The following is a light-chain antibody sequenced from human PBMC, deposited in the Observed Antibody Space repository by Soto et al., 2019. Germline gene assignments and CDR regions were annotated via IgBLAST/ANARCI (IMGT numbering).Light chain of an antibody. CDR1: QSVSSH. Sequence: IVLTQSPATLSLSPWERATLSCRASQSVSSHLAWFQQRPGQAPRLLIYDASRRATGIPARFSGRGSGTDFTLTISSLEPEDFAVYYCQQRASALTFGQGTRLEIK. CDR3: QQRASALT. J-gene: IGKJ5*01. CDR2: DAS. V-gene: IGKV3-11*01.